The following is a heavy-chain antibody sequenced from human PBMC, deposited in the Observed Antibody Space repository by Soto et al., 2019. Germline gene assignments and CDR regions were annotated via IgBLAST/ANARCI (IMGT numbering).Heavy chain of an antibody. D-gene: IGHD2-15*01. CDR3: ARDRGCSGGSCYSKGMDV. J-gene: IGHJ6*02. CDR1: GFTFNSYA. Sequence: GGSLRLSCAASGFTFNSYAITWVRPAPGKGLEWVSYISSSTGYTYYADSVKGRFTISRDNAKNSLYLQMNSLRAEDTAVYYCARDRGCSGGSCYSKGMDVWGQGTTVTVSS. CDR2: ISSSTGYT. V-gene: IGHV3-21*01.